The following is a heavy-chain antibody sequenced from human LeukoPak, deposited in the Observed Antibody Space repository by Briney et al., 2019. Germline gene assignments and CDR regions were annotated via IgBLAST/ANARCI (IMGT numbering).Heavy chain of an antibody. CDR2: VGPNTGGT. J-gene: IGHJ5*02. Sequence: ASVKVSCKASRYTFIDYYIHWVRQAPGQGLEWMGWVGPNTGGTYYAQTFQGRVTMTSAASISTVYMELTSLTYDDTAVYYCARGSRFHPQNWFDPWGQGTLITVSS. V-gene: IGHV1-2*02. CDR3: ARGSRFHPQNWFDP. CDR1: RYTFIDYY. D-gene: IGHD3-10*01.